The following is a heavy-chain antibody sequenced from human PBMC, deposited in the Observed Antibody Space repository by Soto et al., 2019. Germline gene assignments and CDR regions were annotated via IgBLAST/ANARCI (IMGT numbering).Heavy chain of an antibody. Sequence: EVQLVESGGGLVKPGGSLRLSCAASGITFSSYTMNWVRQAPGKGLEWVSSISTSRSSIYYAESVKGRFNISRDNAKNSLYLQMNSLRAADTAVYYCARDRITMVRGVITAGFDYCGQGTLVTVSS. D-gene: IGHD3-10*01. CDR3: ARDRITMVRGVITAGFDY. CDR2: ISTSRSSI. V-gene: IGHV3-21*01. J-gene: IGHJ4*02. CDR1: GITFSSYT.